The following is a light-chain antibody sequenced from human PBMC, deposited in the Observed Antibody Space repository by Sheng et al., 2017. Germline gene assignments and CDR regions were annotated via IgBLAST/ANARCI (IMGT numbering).Light chain of an antibody. CDR3: QAWDSSKYF. V-gene: IGLV3-1*01. J-gene: IGLJ1*01. CDR2: RDS. Sequence: SHDLSQPASVSVSPGQTAIITCAGDKLGGRYASWYRQRPGQALELVVYRDSRRPSGIPERLSGSTSGTTATLTISRVQSIDEADYYCQAWDSSKYFFGSGTRVSVL. CDR1: KLGGRY.